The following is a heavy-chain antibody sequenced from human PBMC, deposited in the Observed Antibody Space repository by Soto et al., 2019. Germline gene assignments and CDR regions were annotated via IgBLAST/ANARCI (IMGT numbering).Heavy chain of an antibody. CDR1: GFTFSSYA. CDR3: AKGARRDGYSKIPDCDY. CDR2: ISGSGGST. D-gene: IGHD5-18*01. Sequence: EVQLLESGGGLVQPGGSLRLSCAASGFTFSSYAMSWVRQAPGKGLEWVSAISGSGGSTYYADSVKGRFTISRDNSKNTLYLQMNSLRAEDTAVYYCAKGARRDGYSKIPDCDYWGQGTLVTVSS. J-gene: IGHJ4*02. V-gene: IGHV3-23*01.